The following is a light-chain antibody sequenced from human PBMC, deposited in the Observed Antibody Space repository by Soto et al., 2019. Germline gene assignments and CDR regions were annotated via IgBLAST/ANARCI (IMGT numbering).Light chain of an antibody. V-gene: IGKV1-6*01. CDR3: PQDYNYPRT. J-gene: IGKJ1*01. Sequence: AIQMTQSPSSLSASVGDRVTITGRASQGIRNDLGWYQEKPGKAPKLLIYAASSLQSGVPSRFSGSGSGTDFTLTISSLQTEDFATYYCPQDYNYPRTFGQGTKVDI. CDR1: QGIRND. CDR2: AAS.